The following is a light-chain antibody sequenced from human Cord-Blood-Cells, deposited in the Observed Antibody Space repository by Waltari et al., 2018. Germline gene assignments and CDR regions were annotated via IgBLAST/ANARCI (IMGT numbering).Light chain of an antibody. CDR1: SSDVGGYNY. CDR2: AVS. J-gene: IGLJ2*01. Sequence: QSALTQPRSVSGSPGQSVTISCTGTSSDVGGYNYVSWYQQHPGKAPKLMIYAVSKRPSGVPDRFSGSKSGNTASLTISGLQAEDEADYYCCSYAGSYTFVVCGGGTKLTVL. CDR3: CSYAGSYTFVV. V-gene: IGLV2-11*01.